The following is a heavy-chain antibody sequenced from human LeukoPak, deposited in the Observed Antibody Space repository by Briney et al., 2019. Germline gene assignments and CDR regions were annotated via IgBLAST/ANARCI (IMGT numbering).Heavy chain of an antibody. J-gene: IGHJ6*03. CDR1: GFTFSSYG. V-gene: IGHV3-30*02. CDR2: IRYDGSNK. CDR3: ARQRTPYYYYYYYMDV. D-gene: IGHD1-14*01. Sequence: GGSLRLSCAASGFTFSSYGMHWVRQAPGKGLEWVAFIRYDGSNKYYADSVKGRFTISRDNSKNTLYLQMNSLRAEDTAVYYCARQRTPYYYYYYYMDVWGKGTTVTVSS.